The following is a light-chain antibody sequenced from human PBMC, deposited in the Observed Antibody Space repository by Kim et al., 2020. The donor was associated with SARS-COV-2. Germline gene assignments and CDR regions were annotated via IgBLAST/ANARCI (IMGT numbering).Light chain of an antibody. V-gene: IGKV3-20*01. J-gene: IGKJ2*03. CDR2: GAS. CDR3: QHYGSAPYS. CDR1: QSISSSY. Sequence: EIVLTQSPGTLSLSPGERATLSYRASQSISSSYLGWYQQKPGQAPRLLIYGASSRATGIPDRFSGSGSGTDFTLTISRLEPEDFAVYYCQHYGSAPYSFGQGTKLEI.